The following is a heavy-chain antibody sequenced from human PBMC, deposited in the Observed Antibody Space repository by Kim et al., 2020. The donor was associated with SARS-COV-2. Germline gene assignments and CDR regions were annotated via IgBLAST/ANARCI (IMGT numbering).Heavy chain of an antibody. CDR2: GRVR. CDR3: ATDYQGY. V-gene: IGHV3-7*03. Sequence: GRVRNYVDSVKGRFSISRDNARESLYLQMDSLRAEDTAVYYCATDYQGYWGQGTLVTVSS. J-gene: IGHJ4*02.